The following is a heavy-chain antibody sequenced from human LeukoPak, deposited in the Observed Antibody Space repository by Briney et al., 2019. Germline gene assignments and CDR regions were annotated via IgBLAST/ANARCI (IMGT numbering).Heavy chain of an antibody. D-gene: IGHD3-10*01. V-gene: IGHV3-23*01. CDR2: MGVGEAST. CDR3: AKDIVVRGVMVSLGY. CDR1: GFTFSNYA. J-gene: IGHJ4*02. Sequence: PGGSLRLSCAASGFTFSNYAMTWVRQAPGRGLEWVSSMGVGEASTEYADSVRGRFTISRDNAKKSLYLQMNSLRAEDTALYYCAKDIVVRGVMVSLGYWGQGTLVTVSS.